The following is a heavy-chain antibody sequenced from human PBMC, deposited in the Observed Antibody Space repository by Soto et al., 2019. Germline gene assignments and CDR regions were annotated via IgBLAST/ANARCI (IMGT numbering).Heavy chain of an antibody. CDR3: ATTGWGIAALNSAYYYAY. J-gene: IGHJ4*02. V-gene: IGHV1-24*01. CDR1: GYTLTELS. D-gene: IGHD6-13*01. CDR2: FDPEDGET. Sequence: ASVKVSCKVSGYTLTELSMHWVRQAPGKGLEWMGGFDPEDGETIYAQKFQGRVTMTEDTSTDTAYMELSSLRSEDTAVYYCATTGWGIAALNSAYYYAYWGQGTLVTVSS.